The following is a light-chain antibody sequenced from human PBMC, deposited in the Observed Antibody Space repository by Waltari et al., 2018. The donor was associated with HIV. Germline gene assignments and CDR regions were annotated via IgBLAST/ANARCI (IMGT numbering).Light chain of an antibody. V-gene: IGLV6-57*03. Sequence: NFLLTQPHSVSESPGRTVTISCTRSSGSIVSAYVQWYQQRPGSATTAVIYANDLRPSGVPVRFFGSVDTSSNSAYLTISGLTTEDEADYYCQTSDGNSQVFGGGTKLTVL. CDR2: AND. CDR1: SGSIVSAY. CDR3: QTSDGNSQV. J-gene: IGLJ3*02.